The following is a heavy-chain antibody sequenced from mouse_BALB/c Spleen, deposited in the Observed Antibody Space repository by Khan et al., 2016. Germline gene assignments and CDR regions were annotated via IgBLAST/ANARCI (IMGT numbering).Heavy chain of an antibody. CDR3: AREGITTVVTKGLDY. D-gene: IGHD1-1*01. CDR2: IDPYNGDT. J-gene: IGHJ2*01. V-gene: IGHV1S135*01. Sequence: VQLQQSGPELVKPGASVKVSCKASAYAFTSYNMFWVKQSHGKSLEWIGYIDPYNGDTNYNQNFKGMATLTVDKSSSTAYMHLNSLTSEDSAVYYCAREGITTVVTKGLDYWGQGTTLTVSS. CDR1: AYAFTSYN.